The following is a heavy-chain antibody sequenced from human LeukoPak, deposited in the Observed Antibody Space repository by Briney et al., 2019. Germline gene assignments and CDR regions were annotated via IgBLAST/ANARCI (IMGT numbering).Heavy chain of an antibody. CDR2: INPNSGGT. V-gene: IGHV1-2*02. CDR3: ARDRYYGSGSYVGDY. CDR1: GYTFTSYY. J-gene: IGHJ4*02. D-gene: IGHD3-10*01. Sequence: ASVKVSCKASGYTFTSYYMHWVRQAPGQGLEWMGWINPNSGGTSYAQRFQGRVTMTRDTSISTAYMELSRLRSDDTAVYYCARDRYYGSGSYVGDYWGQGTLVTVSS.